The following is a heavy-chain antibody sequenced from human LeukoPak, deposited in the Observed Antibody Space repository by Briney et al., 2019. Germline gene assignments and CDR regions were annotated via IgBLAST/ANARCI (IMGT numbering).Heavy chain of an antibody. V-gene: IGHV3-9*01. J-gene: IGHJ6*02. CDR2: ISWNSGSI. CDR1: GFTFDDYG. CDR3: AKDISRFRYYYYGMDV. Sequence: AGGSLRLSCAASGFTFDDYGMHWVRQAPGKGLEWVSGISWNSGSIGYADSVKGRFTISRDNAKNSLYLQMNSLRAEDTALYYCAKDISRFRYYYYGMDVWGQGTRVTVSS.